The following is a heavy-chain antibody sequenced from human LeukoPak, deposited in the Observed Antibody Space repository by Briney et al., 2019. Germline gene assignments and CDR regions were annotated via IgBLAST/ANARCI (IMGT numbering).Heavy chain of an antibody. V-gene: IGHV3-74*01. CDR3: VRGSSTWSPLGDY. J-gene: IGHJ4*02. Sequence: GGSLRLSCAASGFTFSTYWMQWVRQAPGQGPVWVSRISPDGSTTTYADSVRGRFSISRDDAKNTLYMQMNSLRVDDTAVYYCVRGSSTWSPLGDYWGQGTLVTVST. CDR1: GFTFSTYW. CDR2: ISPDGSTT. D-gene: IGHD6-13*01.